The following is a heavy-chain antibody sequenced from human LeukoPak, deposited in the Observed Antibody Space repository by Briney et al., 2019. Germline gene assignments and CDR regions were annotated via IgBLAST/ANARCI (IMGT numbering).Heavy chain of an antibody. CDR1: GYTFTDYF. J-gene: IGHJ5*01. D-gene: IGHD2-21*02. CDR3: ARRALDGGDSIGFDS. V-gene: IGHV1-2*02. CDR2: INPNIGDA. Sequence: ASVKVSCKASGYTFTDYFIHWVRQAPGQGLEWMGWINPNIGDASYAQKFQDRVTMTRDRSINTAHMELSRLTSDDTAVYYCARRALDGGDSIGFDSWGQGTLVTVSS.